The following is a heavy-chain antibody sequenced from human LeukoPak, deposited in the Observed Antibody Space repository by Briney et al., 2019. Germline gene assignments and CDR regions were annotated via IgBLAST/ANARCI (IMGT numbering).Heavy chain of an antibody. Sequence: SETLSLTCTVSGGSISSYYWSWIRQPPGKGLEWIGYIYYSGSTNYNPSLKSRVTISVDTSKNQFSLKLSSVTAADTAVYYCASWGYYDSSGYPRYYFDYWGQGTLVTVSS. CDR2: IYYSGST. D-gene: IGHD3-22*01. V-gene: IGHV4-59*12. CDR3: ASWGYYDSSGYPRYYFDY. CDR1: GGSISSYY. J-gene: IGHJ4*02.